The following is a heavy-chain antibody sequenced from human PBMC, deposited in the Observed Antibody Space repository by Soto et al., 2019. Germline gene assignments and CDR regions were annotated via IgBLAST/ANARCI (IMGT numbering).Heavy chain of an antibody. CDR2: IWYDGSNK. CDR1: GFTFSSYG. Sequence: GGSRLSCAASGFTFSSYGMHWVRQAPGKGLEWVAVIWYDGSNKYYADSVKGRFTISRDNSKNTLYLQMNSLRAEDTAVYYCARVNGSGSYYKPYYYYYGMDVWGQGTTVTVSS. CDR3: ARVNGSGSYYKPYYYYYGMDV. D-gene: IGHD3-10*01. J-gene: IGHJ6*02. V-gene: IGHV3-33*01.